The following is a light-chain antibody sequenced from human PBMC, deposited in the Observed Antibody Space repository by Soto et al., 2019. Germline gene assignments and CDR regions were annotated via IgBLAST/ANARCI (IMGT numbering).Light chain of an antibody. Sequence: DIQMTQSPSTLSGSVGDRVTITCRASQTISSWLAWYQQKPGKAPKLLIYKASTLKSGVPSRFSGSGSGTEFPLTISSLQPDDFATYYCQHYNSYSVAFGQGTKVELK. J-gene: IGKJ1*01. CDR1: QTISSW. V-gene: IGKV1-5*03. CDR2: KAS. CDR3: QHYNSYSVA.